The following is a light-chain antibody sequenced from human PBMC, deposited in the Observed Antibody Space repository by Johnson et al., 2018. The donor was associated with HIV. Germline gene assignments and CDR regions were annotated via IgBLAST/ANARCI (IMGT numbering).Light chain of an antibody. CDR2: EIN. J-gene: IGLJ1*01. CDR1: SSNIGNNY. Sequence: QSVLTQPPSVSAAPGQKVTISCSGSSSNIGNNYISWFQHLPGSAAKLLIYEINKRPSGIPDRFSGSKSGTSATLGITGLQTGDEADFYCGTWDTSLSAFVFGTGTKVTV. V-gene: IGLV1-51*02. CDR3: GTWDTSLSAFV.